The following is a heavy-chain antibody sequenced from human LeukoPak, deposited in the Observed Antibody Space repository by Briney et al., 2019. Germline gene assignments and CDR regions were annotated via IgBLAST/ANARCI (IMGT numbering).Heavy chain of an antibody. D-gene: IGHD3-22*01. J-gene: IGHJ4*02. Sequence: ASVKVSCKASGYTFTGYYMHWVRQAPGQGLEWMGWINPNSGGTNYAQKFQGRVTMTRDTSISTAYMELSRLRSDDTAVYYCARAYYYDSSGYYSGFDYWGQGTVVTVSS. V-gene: IGHV1-2*02. CDR3: ARAYYYDSSGYYSGFDY. CDR1: GYTFTGYY. CDR2: INPNSGGT.